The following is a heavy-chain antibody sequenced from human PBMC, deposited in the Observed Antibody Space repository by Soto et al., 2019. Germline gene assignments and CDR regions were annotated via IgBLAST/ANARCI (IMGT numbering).Heavy chain of an antibody. CDR2: ICGSGGST. CDR3: AKDSTVLWFGELSYYFDY. CDR1: GFTFSSYA. Sequence: GGSLRLSCAASGFTFSSYAMSWVRQAPGKGLEWVSAICGSGGSTYYADSVKGRFTSSRDNSKNTLYLQMNSLRAEDTAVYYCAKDSTVLWFGELSYYFDYWGQGTLVTVSS. D-gene: IGHD3-10*01. V-gene: IGHV3-23*01. J-gene: IGHJ4*02.